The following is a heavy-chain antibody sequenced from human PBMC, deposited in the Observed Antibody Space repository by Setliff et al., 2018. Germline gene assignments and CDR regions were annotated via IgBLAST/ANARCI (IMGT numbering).Heavy chain of an antibody. CDR2: INPGNGNT. Sequence: ASVKVSCKASGYTFTDYAMHWVRQAPGQRLEWMGWINPGNGNTRYSQKFQGRVTITRDTSASTAYMELSSLRSEDTAVYYCARDKGYDCSGYYFYYYYYMDVGGKGTTVTVSS. D-gene: IGHD3-22*01. CDR1: GYTFTDYA. J-gene: IGHJ6*03. CDR3: ARDKGYDCSGYYFYYYYYMDV. V-gene: IGHV1-3*01.